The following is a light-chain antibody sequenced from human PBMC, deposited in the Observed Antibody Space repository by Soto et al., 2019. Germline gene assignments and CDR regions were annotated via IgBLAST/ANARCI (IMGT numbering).Light chain of an antibody. CDR1: QSVTT. J-gene: IGKJ4*01. V-gene: IGKV3-20*01. CDR2: DAS. CDR3: QKHGSAPLT. Sequence: EIVLTQSPGTLSLSPGERATLSCRASQSVTTIAWYQQRPGQAPRLLIYDASTRAAGIPDRFSGSGSGTDFTLTISRLEPDDFAVYYCQKHGSAPLTFGGGTKEEIK.